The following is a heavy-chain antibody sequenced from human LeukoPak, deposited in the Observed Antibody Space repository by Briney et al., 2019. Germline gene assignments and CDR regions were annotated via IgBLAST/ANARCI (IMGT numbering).Heavy chain of an antibody. J-gene: IGHJ4*02. CDR2: ISSSSSYI. CDR3: AREEEIIVVVPAAIDY. D-gene: IGHD2-2*01. CDR1: GFSFSNYW. Sequence: GGSLRLSCAASGFSFSNYWMHWVRQAPGKGLEWISSISSSSSYIYYADSVKGRFTISRDNAKNSLYLQMNSLRAEDTAVYYCAREEEIIVVVPAAIDYWGQGTLVTVSS. V-gene: IGHV3-21*01.